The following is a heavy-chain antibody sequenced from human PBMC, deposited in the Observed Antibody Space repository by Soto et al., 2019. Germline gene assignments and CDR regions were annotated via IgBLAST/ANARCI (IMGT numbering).Heavy chain of an antibody. CDR3: ARTTAVPNSLRSRYFFDY. CDR1: GVSISSYY. D-gene: IGHD4-17*01. V-gene: IGHV4-59*01. J-gene: IGHJ4*02. Sequence: SETLSLTCTVSGVSISSYYWSWIRQPPGKGLEWIGSIFYTENTDYNPSLKSRVTISVDLSKNQFSLRLSSVTTADTALYYCARTTAVPNSLRSRYFFDYWGQGTLVTVSS. CDR2: IFYTENT.